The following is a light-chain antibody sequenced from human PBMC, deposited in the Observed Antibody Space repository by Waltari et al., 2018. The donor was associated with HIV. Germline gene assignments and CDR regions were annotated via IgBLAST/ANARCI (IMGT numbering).Light chain of an antibody. V-gene: IGKV3-20*01. Sequence: ELVLTQYPGTLSLSPGDSATLSCRASQSVSSAYLAWYQQKPGQAPRLLIYGASNRATGIPDRFSGSGSGTDFTLTISRLEPEDFAVYYCQQYGSSPFTFGPGTKLDIK. J-gene: IGKJ3*01. CDR3: QQYGSSPFT. CDR2: GAS. CDR1: QSVSSAY.